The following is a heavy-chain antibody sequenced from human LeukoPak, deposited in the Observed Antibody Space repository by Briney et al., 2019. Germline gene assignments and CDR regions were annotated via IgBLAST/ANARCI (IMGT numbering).Heavy chain of an antibody. CDR3: ARHPLGYCSITSCPSDYGMDV. V-gene: IGHV4-39*01. CDR2: IYYTGTT. J-gene: IGHJ6*02. CDR1: GGSISSSVCY. D-gene: IGHD2-2*01. Sequence: SETLSLTCTVSGGSISSSVCYWGWIRQPPGKGLEWIGSIYYTGTTYYNPSLKSRVTISVDTSKNQFSLKLSSVTAADTAVYYCARHPLGYCSITSCPSDYGMDVWGQGTTVTVSS.